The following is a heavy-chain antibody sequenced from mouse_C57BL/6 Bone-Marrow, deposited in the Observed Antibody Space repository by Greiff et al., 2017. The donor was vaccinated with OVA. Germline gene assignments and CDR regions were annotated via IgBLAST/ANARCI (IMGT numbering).Heavy chain of an antibody. CDR1: GYTFTSYW. CDR3: ARRGIYYGKGFDY. CDR2: IYPGSGST. D-gene: IGHD2-1*01. V-gene: IGHV1-55*01. J-gene: IGHJ2*01. Sequence: VQLQQSGAELVKPGASVKMSCKASGYTFTSYWITWVKQRPGQGLEWIGDIYPGSGSTNYNEKFKSKATLTVDTSSSTAYMQLSSLTSEDSAVYYCARRGIYYGKGFDYWGQGTTLTVSS.